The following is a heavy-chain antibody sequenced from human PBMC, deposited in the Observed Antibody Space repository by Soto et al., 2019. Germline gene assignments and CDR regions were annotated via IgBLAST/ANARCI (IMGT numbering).Heavy chain of an antibody. CDR3: ARGLPAVGCFDY. CDR2: IYYSGST. J-gene: IGHJ4*02. CDR1: GGSIRSGGYY. D-gene: IGHD6-13*01. V-gene: IGHV4-31*03. Sequence: QVQLQESGPGLVKPSQTLSLSCTVSGGSIRSGGYYWSWIRQYPGKGLEWTGYIYYSGSTYYNPSRKSRVTISVDTSKNQFSLKLSSVTAADTAVYFCARGLPAVGCFDYWGQGTLVTVSS.